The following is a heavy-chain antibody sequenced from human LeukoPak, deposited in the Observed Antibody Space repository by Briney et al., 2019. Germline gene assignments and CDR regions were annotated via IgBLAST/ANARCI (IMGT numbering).Heavy chain of an antibody. CDR3: ARDPASSSWYYFDY. J-gene: IGHJ4*02. Sequence: GGSLRLSCAASGFTFSSYSMNWVRQAPGKGLEWVSSISSSSSYIYYADSVKGRFTISRDNAKNSMYLQMNSLRAEDTAVYYCARDPASSSWYYFDYWGQGTLVTVSS. V-gene: IGHV3-21*01. CDR1: GFTFSSYS. CDR2: ISSSSSYI. D-gene: IGHD6-13*01.